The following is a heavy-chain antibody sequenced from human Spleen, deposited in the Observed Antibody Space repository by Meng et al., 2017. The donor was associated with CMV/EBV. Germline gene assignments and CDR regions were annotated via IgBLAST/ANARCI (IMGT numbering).Heavy chain of an antibody. D-gene: IGHD3-3*01. CDR2: ISYDGSNK. CDR3: ARDKKRFLEWLSQPTRASYYYYYGMDV. CDR1: GFTFSSYA. V-gene: IGHV3-30*04. J-gene: IGHJ6*02. Sequence: GGSLRLSCAASGFTFSSYAMHWVRQAPGKGLEWVAVISYDGSNKYYADSVKGRFTISRDNSKNTLYLQMNSLRAEDTAVYYCARDKKRFLEWLSQPTRASYYYYYGMDVWGQGTTVTVSS.